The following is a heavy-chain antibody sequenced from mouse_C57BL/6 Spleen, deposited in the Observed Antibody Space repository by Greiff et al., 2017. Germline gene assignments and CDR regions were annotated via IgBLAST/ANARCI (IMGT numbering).Heavy chain of an antibody. CDR2: INPYNGDT. Sequence: VQLQQSGPELVKPGDSVKISCKASGYSFTGYFMNWVMQSHGKSLEWIGRINPYNGDTFYNQKFKGKATLTVDKSSSTAHMELRSLTSEDSAVYDCARGNYWYFDVWGTGTTVTVSS. CDR1: GYSFTGYF. J-gene: IGHJ1*03. V-gene: IGHV1-20*01. CDR3: ARGNYWYFDV. D-gene: IGHD2-1*01.